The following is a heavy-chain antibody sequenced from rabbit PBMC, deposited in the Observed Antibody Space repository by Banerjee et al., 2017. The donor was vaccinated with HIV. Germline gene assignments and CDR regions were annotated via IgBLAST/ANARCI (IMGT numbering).Heavy chain of an antibody. V-gene: IGHV1S45*01. J-gene: IGHJ4*01. CDR1: GSDISSNA. D-gene: IGHD4-1*01. CDR3: ARDLAGVIGWNFNF. CDR2: IYSSNGDK. Sequence: EQLEESGGDLVKPEGSLTLTCKASGSDISSNAMCWVRQAPGKGLELIACIYSSNGDKWYASWVNGRFTISKTSSTTVTLQMTSLTAADTATYFCARDLAGVIGWNFNFWGPGTLVTVS.